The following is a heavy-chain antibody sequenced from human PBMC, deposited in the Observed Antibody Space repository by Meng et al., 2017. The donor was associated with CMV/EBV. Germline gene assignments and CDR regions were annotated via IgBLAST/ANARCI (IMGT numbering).Heavy chain of an antibody. D-gene: IGHD3-22*01. V-gene: IGHV1-69*04. Sequence: SVKVSCKASGYTFTSFDINWVRQAPGQGLEWMGRIIPILGIANYAQKFQGRVAITADKSTSTAYMELSSLRSEDTAVYYCAREDSSGYQIYWGQGTLVTVSS. J-gene: IGHJ4*02. CDR2: IIPILGIA. CDR1: GYTFTSFD. CDR3: AREDSSGYQIY.